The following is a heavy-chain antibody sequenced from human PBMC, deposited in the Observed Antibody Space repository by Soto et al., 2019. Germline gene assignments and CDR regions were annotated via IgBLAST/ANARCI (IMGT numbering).Heavy chain of an antibody. D-gene: IGHD2-15*01. V-gene: IGHV4-39*01. CDR3: ARRRYCSGGSCYSDYYYYYGMDV. Sequence: SETLSLTCTVSGGSISSSSYYWGWIRQPPGKGLEWIGSIYYSGSTYYNPSLKSRVTISVDTSKNQFSLKLSSVTAADTAVYYCARRRYCSGGSCYSDYYYYYGMDVWGQGTTVTVSS. CDR1: GGSISSSSYY. J-gene: IGHJ6*02. CDR2: IYYSGST.